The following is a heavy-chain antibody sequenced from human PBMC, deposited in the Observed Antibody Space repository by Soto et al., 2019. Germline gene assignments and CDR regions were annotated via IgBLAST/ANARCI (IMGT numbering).Heavy chain of an antibody. D-gene: IGHD3-10*01. CDR3: ASVRTAFGDFAS. V-gene: IGHV4-31*03. Sequence: QVQLQESGPGLVKPSQTLSLTCTVSGGSISSGGYYWSWIRQHPGKGLEWIGYIYYSGSTFYDPSLKSRLXIXVXXSKNQFSLKLTSVTAADTAVYYCASVRTAFGDFASWGQGTLVTVSS. J-gene: IGHJ5*01. CDR1: GGSISSGGYY. CDR2: IYYSGST.